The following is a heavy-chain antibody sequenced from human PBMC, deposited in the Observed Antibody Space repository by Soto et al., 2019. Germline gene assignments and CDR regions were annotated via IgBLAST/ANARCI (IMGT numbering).Heavy chain of an antibody. CDR2: FDPEDGET. J-gene: IGHJ4*02. Sequence: ASVKVSCKVSGYTLTELSVHWVRQAPGKGLEWMGGFDPEDGETIYAQKFQGRVTMTEDTSTDTAYMELSSLRSEDTAVYYCATVGGSYLREWAGWPLDYWGQGTLVTVSS. CDR3: ATVGGSYLREWAGWPLDY. V-gene: IGHV1-24*01. CDR1: GYTLTELS. D-gene: IGHD1-26*01.